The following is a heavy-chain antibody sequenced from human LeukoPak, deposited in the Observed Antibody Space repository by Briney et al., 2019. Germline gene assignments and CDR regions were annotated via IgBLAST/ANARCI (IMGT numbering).Heavy chain of an antibody. CDR1: GFTFSSYW. D-gene: IGHD4-17*01. Sequence: GGSLRLSCAVSGFTFSSYWMSWFRQAPGRGLEWVANINQDGSQKFSVDSVKGRFTISRDNAKNSLSLQMNSLRVEDTAVYYCARDWFDGDYDRFDYWGQGTLVTVSS. J-gene: IGHJ4*02. CDR3: ARDWFDGDYDRFDY. V-gene: IGHV3-7*03. CDR2: INQDGSQK.